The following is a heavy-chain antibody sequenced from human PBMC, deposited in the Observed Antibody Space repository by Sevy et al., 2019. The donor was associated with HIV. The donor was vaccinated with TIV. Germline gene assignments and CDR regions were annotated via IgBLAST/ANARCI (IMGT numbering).Heavy chain of an antibody. CDR2: ISSSSSYI. CDR3: ARVSGYSGYDFDY. D-gene: IGHD5-12*01. CDR1: GFTFSSYS. Sequence: GGSLRLSCAASGFTFSSYSMNWVRQAPGKGLEWVSSISSSSSYIYYADSVKGRFTISRDNAKNSLYLQMNSLRAEDTALYYCARVSGYSGYDFDYWGQGTLVTVSS. J-gene: IGHJ4*02. V-gene: IGHV3-21*01.